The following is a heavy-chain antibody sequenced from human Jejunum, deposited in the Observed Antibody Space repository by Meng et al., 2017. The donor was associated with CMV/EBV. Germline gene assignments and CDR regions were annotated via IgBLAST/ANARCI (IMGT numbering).Heavy chain of an antibody. J-gene: IGHJ4*02. CDR2: INPSGGST. V-gene: IGHV1-46*01. Sequence: QVQLVQSGAEVKKPGVSVKVSCKASGYTFTNYYMHWVRQAPGQGLEWMGIINPSGGSTSYAQKFQGRVTMTRDTSTSTVYMELSSLRSEDTAVYYCARERPGGMATTPYFDYWGQGTLVTVAS. CDR3: ARERPGGMATTPYFDY. CDR1: GYTFTNYY. D-gene: IGHD5-24*01.